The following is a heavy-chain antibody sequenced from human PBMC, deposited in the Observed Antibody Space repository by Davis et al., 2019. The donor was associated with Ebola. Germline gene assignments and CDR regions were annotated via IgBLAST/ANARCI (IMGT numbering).Heavy chain of an antibody. CDR1: GFSFDNAW. CDR2: IKSKTDGGTR. J-gene: IGHJ4*02. Sequence: GESLKISCAASGFSFDNAWMSWVRQAPGKGLEWVARIKSKTDGGTRDFAAPVKGRFAISRDYSKDTLYLQMDTLKSEDTGVYYCTAGTGRTDFDYWGQGTLVTVSS. CDR3: TAGTGRTDFDY. V-gene: IGHV3-15*01. D-gene: IGHD1-7*01.